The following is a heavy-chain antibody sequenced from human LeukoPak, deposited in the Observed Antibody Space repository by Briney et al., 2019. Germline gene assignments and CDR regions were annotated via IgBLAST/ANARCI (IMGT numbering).Heavy chain of an antibody. CDR1: GFTFSNYW. V-gene: IGHV3-7*05. Sequence: GGSLRLSCAASGFTFSNYWMSWVRQAPGKGLKWVANIKEDGSEKYYADSVKGRFTISRDNSKNTLYLQMNSPRAEDTAVYYCAKKVTGRSGYSSGWYGRAGNWFDPWGQGTLVTVSS. CDR2: IKEDGSEK. CDR3: AKKVTGRSGYSSGWYGRAGNWFDP. D-gene: IGHD6-19*01. J-gene: IGHJ5*02.